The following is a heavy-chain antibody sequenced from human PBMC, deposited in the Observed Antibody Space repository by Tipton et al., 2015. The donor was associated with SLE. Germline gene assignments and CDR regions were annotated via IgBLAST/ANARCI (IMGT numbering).Heavy chain of an antibody. CDR3: ARQDSGFPYHFDH. Sequence: TLSLTCTVSGGSISSYYWSWIRQPPGKGLEWIGYIYYSGSTTYSPSLKRRVTMSVDTSKSQFSLKLSSVTAADTAVHYCARQDSGFPYHFDHWGQGTLVTVSS. J-gene: IGHJ4*02. CDR1: GGSISSYY. V-gene: IGHV4-59*01. CDR2: IYYSGST. D-gene: IGHD3-10*01.